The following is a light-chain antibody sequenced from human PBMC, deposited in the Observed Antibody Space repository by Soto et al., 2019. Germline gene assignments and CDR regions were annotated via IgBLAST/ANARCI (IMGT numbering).Light chain of an antibody. Sequence: EIVLTQSPATLSLSPGERATLSCRASQGVSSYLAWYQKKPGQAPRLLIYDASNRATGIPARFSVSGSVTDFTLTISSLEPEDVAVYYCQHRSNWPPYNFGQGTKLESK. CDR1: QGVSSY. J-gene: IGKJ2*01. CDR3: QHRSNWPPYN. V-gene: IGKV3-11*01. CDR2: DAS.